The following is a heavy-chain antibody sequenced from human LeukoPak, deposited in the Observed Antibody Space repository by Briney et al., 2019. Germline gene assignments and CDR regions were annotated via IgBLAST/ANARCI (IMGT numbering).Heavy chain of an antibody. D-gene: IGHD3-10*01. J-gene: IGHJ5*02. V-gene: IGHV4-59*01. CDR1: GGSIISYY. CDR3: ARVYYFAADGWCGT. Sequence: SETLSLTCSAFGGSIISYYWSCIRQPPGKGLEGIGYIYYSGSTTYNPSLRRRVTISVETSKNQFSLKLSSVTAADTAMYYCARVYYFAADGWCGTWGPGTPVTVSS. CDR2: IYYSGST.